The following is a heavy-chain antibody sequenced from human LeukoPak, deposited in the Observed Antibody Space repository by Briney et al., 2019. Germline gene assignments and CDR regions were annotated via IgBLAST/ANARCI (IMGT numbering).Heavy chain of an antibody. V-gene: IGHV1-2*02. CDR2: INPDSGGS. CDR1: GYTFSAFY. D-gene: IGHD1-14*01. J-gene: IGHJ4*02. Sequence: ASMKVSCKTSGYTFSAFYMHWVRQAPGQGPEWMGWINPDSGGSEYGQKFQGRVTFTSDTSSTTIYMEVRSLKSDDTAVYYCARDMTGGIWARATSFDHWGQGTLVTVSS. CDR3: ARDMTGGIWARATSFDH.